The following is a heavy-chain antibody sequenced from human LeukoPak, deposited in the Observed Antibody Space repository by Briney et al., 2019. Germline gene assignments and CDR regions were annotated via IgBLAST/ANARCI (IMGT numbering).Heavy chain of an antibody. CDR3: ARDLMGSRGPEYFQH. V-gene: IGHV3-30-3*01. Sequence: PGGSLRLSCAASGFTFSSYAMHRVRQAPGKGLEWVAVISYDGSNKYYADSVKGRFTISRDNSKNTLYLQMNSLRAEDTAVYYCARDLMGSRGPEYFQHWGQGTLVTVSS. D-gene: IGHD3-10*01. CDR2: ISYDGSNK. CDR1: GFTFSSYA. J-gene: IGHJ1*01.